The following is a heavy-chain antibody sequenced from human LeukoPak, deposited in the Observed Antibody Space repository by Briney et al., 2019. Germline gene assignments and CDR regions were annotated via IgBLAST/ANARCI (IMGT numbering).Heavy chain of an antibody. D-gene: IGHD1-26*01. Sequence: SVKVSCKASGGTFSSYAISWVRQAPGQGLEWMGGIIPIFGTANYAQKFQGGVTITADESTSTAYMELSSLRSEDTAVYYCARVVDVEYSGSYYLDYWGQGTLVTVSS. CDR1: GGTFSSYA. CDR3: ARVVDVEYSGSYYLDY. CDR2: IIPIFGTA. J-gene: IGHJ4*02. V-gene: IGHV1-69*13.